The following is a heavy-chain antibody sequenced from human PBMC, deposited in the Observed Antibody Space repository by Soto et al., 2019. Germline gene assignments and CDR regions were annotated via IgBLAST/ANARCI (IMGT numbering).Heavy chain of an antibody. CDR3: ARSQGGSSSLDIYYYYYYGMDV. Sequence: QVQLVQSGAEVKKPGSSVKVSCKAPGGTFSSYAISWVRQAPGQGLEWMGGIIPIFGTAKYAQKFQGRGTITADESTSTGYMELSSLRSEDTAVYYCARSQGGSSSLDIYYYYYYGMDVGGQGTTVTVSS. V-gene: IGHV1-69*01. CDR1: GGTFSSYA. J-gene: IGHJ6*02. CDR2: IIPIFGTA. D-gene: IGHD2-15*01.